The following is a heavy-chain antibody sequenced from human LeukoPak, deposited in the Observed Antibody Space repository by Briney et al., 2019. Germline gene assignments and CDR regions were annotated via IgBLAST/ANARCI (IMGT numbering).Heavy chain of an antibody. V-gene: IGHV1-18*01. CDR2: ISPYNDNT. CDR3: ASSPYYFDSSGYYNY. J-gene: IGHJ4*02. D-gene: IGHD3-22*01. Sequence: ASVKVSCKASGYTFSHYGVSWVRQAPGQGLGWMGWISPYNDNTNYVQNFQGRVTMTTDTSTSTAYMELTSLRSDDTAVYYCASSPYYFDSSGYYNYWGQGTLVTVSS. CDR1: GYTFSHYG.